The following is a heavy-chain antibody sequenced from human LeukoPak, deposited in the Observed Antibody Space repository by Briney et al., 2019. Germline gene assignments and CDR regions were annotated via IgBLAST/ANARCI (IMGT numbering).Heavy chain of an antibody. CDR3: ASNSFDYYGSGSYSVDY. D-gene: IGHD3-10*01. V-gene: IGHV4-38-2*02. Sequence: SETLSLTCTVSGDSLVSGHYWGWIRQPPGQGLEWVGSVYHSGSIYYNPSLKSRVIMSVDTSKNQFSLKLSSVTAADTAVYYCASNSFDYYGSGSYSVDYWGQGTLVTVSS. CDR1: GDSLVSGHY. J-gene: IGHJ4*02. CDR2: VYHSGSI.